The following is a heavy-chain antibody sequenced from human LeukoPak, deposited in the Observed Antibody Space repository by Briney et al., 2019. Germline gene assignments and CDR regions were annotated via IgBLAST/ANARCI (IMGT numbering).Heavy chain of an antibody. V-gene: IGHV1-69*13. CDR3: ARGKSRGSHIDY. D-gene: IGHD1-26*01. Sequence: SVKVSCKASGGTFSSYAISWVRQAPGQGLEWMGGIIPIFGTANYAQKFQGRVTITADESTSTAYMELSSLRSEDTAVYYCARGKSRGSHIDYWGQGTLVTVSS. J-gene: IGHJ4*02. CDR1: GGTFSSYA. CDR2: IIPIFGTA.